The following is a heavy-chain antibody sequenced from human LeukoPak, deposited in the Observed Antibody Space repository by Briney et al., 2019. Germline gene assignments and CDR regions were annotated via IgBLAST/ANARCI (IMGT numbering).Heavy chain of an antibody. CDR1: GYTFTSYG. CDR3: ATDPSSGSYSNPPVY. CDR2: ISAYNGNT. D-gene: IGHD3-10*01. V-gene: IGHV1-18*01. Sequence: ASVKVSCKASGYTFTSYGISWVRQAPGQGLEWMGWISAYNGNTNYAQKLQGRVTMTTDTSTSTAYMELRSLRSDDTAVYYCATDPSSGSYSNPPVYWGQGTLVTVSS. J-gene: IGHJ4*02.